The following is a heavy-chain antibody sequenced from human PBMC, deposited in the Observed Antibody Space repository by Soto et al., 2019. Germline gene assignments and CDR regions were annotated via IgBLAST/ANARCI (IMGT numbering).Heavy chain of an antibody. J-gene: IGHJ4*02. V-gene: IGHV3-23*01. CDR3: AKVQYQLLSDSDFDS. D-gene: IGHD2-2*01. Sequence: GGSLRLSCAASGFAFSSYAMHWVRQAPGKGLEWVSGISGSGGSTFYADSVKGRFTIARDGSKNMLFLQMNSLSAEDTAIYYCAKVQYQLLSDSDFDSWGQGTLVTVSS. CDR1: GFAFSSYA. CDR2: ISGSGGST.